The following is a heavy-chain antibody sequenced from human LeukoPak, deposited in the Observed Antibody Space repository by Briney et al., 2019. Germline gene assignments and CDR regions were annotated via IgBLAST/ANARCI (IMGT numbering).Heavy chain of an antibody. V-gene: IGHV3-30*02. CDR3: AKDKTASGRYFDY. CDR1: GFTFSSYG. D-gene: IGHD3-10*01. Sequence: GGSLRLSCAASGFTFSSYGMHWVRQAPGKGLEWVAFIRYDGSNKYYADSVKDRFSISRDNSKNTLHLQMNSLRAEDTAVYYCAKDKTASGRYFDYWGQGNPVTVSS. CDR2: IRYDGSNK. J-gene: IGHJ4*02.